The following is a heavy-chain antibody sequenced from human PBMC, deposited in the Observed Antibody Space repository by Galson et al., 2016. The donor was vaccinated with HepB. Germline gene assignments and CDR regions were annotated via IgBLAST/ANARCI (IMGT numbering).Heavy chain of an antibody. V-gene: IGHV3-23*01. CDR1: GLPFSRYY. D-gene: IGHD3-10*01. CDR3: AKGSPGWFGELLSYFDY. CDR2: ISGSGGNT. J-gene: IGHJ4*02. Sequence: SLRLSCAASGLPFSRYYMNWVRQAPGKGLEWVSGISGSGGNTYFADSVKGRFTISRDNSKNTVDLQMNSLRAEDTAVYYCAKGSPGWFGELLSYFDYWGQGTLVTVSS.